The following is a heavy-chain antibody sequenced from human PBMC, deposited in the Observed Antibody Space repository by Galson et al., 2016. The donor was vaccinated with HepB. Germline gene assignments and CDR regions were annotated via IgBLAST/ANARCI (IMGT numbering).Heavy chain of an antibody. D-gene: IGHD2/OR15-2a*01. CDR1: DDSVSNGKYY. V-gene: IGHV4-61*01. CDR2: ISYSGNT. Sequence: ETLSLTCTVSDDSVSNGKYYWTWIRQPPGKGLEWIAYISYSGNTNSNPSLKSRVALSIDRSKSQFSLTLSSVTAADTALYYCARQYWGGPSDYWGQGILVTVSS. J-gene: IGHJ4*02. CDR3: ARQYWGGPSDY.